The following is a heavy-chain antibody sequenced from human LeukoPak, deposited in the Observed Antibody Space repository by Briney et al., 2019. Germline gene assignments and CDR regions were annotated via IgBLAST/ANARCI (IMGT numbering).Heavy chain of an antibody. CDR3: ASTGPTMNAPLDV. J-gene: IGHJ6*04. V-gene: IGHV3-21*06. Sequence: GGSLRLSCAASGFTFSSYSMNWVRQAPGKGLEWVSSISSSSSYIYYAGSVKGRFTISRDNAKNSLYLQMNSLRAEDTAVYYCASTGPTMNAPLDVWGKGTTVTVSS. CDR2: ISSSSSYI. CDR1: GFTFSSYS. D-gene: IGHD1-7*01.